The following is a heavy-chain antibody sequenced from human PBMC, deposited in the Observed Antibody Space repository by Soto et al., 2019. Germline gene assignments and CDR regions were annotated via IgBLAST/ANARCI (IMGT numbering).Heavy chain of an antibody. V-gene: IGHV6-1*01. CDR1: GDRVSSNTAS. Sequence: WQTLSLTFPISGDRVSSNTASWNWIRQSPSSALEWQGRPYSRSKCYNDYAVSVKSLININTDTFNSYFCLQLNSVTNEETAVYSCAKGAKLGPKTGYAFDPWGQGILGSLAS. CDR3: AKGAKLGPKTGYAFDP. D-gene: IGHD5-12*01. CDR2: PYSRSKCYN. J-gene: IGHJ5*02.